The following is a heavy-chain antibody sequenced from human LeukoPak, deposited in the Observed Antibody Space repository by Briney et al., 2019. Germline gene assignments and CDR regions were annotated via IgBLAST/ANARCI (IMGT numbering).Heavy chain of an antibody. D-gene: IGHD2-2*01. J-gene: IGHJ3*02. CDR2: IYHSGST. V-gene: IGHV4-38-2*01. Sequence: PSETLSLTCAVSGYSISSGYYWGWIRQPPGTGLEWIGSIYHSGSTYYNPSLKSRVTISVDMSENQFSLKLSSVTAADTAVYYCARRSCSSTSCYPLDAFDIWGQGTMVTVSS. CDR3: ARRSCSSTSCYPLDAFDI. CDR1: GYSISSGYY.